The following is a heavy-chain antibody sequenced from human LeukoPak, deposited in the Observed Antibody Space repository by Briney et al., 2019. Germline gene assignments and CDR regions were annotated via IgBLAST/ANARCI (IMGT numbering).Heavy chain of an antibody. CDR1: GGSISSYY. J-gene: IGHJ4*02. V-gene: IGHV4-59*01. D-gene: IGHD3-3*01. CDR2: ICYSGST. CDR3: ARGVPEYYDFWSGYFYYFDY. Sequence: PSETLSLTCTVSGGSISSYYWSWFRQLPGKGLEWFGYICYSGSTNYNPARKSRVTISVDTSKNQFSLKLTTVTAADTAVYYCARGVPEYYDFWSGYFYYFDYWGQGTLVTVSS.